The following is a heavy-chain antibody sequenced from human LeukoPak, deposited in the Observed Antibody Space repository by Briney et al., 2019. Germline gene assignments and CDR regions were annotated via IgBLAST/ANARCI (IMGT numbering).Heavy chain of an antibody. Sequence: SQTLSLTCAVSGGSISSGGYSWSWIRQPPGKGLEWIGYIYHSGSTYYNPSLKSRVTISVDRSKNQFSLKLSSVTSADTAVYYCAREKRFGEWGGGYYGMDVWGQGTTVTVSS. V-gene: IGHV4-30-2*01. D-gene: IGHD3-10*01. J-gene: IGHJ6*02. CDR1: GGSISSGGYS. CDR2: IYHSGST. CDR3: AREKRFGEWGGGYYGMDV.